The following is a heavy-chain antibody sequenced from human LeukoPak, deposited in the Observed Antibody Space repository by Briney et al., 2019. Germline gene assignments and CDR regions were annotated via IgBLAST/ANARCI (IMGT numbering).Heavy chain of an antibody. V-gene: IGHV1-3*01. CDR3: ARDSHTYHSYLDY. J-gene: IGHJ4*02. CDR1: GYTFTSYA. CDR2: INAGNGNT. Sequence: ASVKVSCKASGYTFTSYAMHWVRQAPGQRLEWMGWINAGNGNTKYSQKLQGRVTITRDTSASTAYMELSSLRSEDTAVYYCARDSHTYHSYLDYWGQGTLVTVSS.